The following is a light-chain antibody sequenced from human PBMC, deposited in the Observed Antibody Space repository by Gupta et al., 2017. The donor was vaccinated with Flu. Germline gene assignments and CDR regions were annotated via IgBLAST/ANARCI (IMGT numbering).Light chain of an antibody. CDR2: AAS. CDR1: QDVNNW. J-gene: IGKJ2*01. V-gene: IGKV1-12*01. CDR3: LQANSFPYT. Sequence: DIQLTQSPSSVSASVGDGVTITCRASQDVNNWLAWYQQKPGRAPQLLIYAASTLQSGVPSRFSGSRSVTDFTLTISSLQPEDFATYYCLQANSFPYTFGQGTTVQIK.